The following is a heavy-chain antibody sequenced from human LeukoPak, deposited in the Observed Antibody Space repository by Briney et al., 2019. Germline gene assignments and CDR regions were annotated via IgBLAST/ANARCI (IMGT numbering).Heavy chain of an antibody. CDR3: AKDSYDILTGGFDY. CDR1: GFTFTNAW. J-gene: IGHJ4*02. CDR2: IKSKTDGGTT. Sequence: GGSLRLSCTASGFTFTNAWMSWVRQAPGKGLEWVGRIKSKTDGGTTDYAAPVKGRFTISRDDSKNTLYLQMNSLKTEDTAVYYCAKDSYDILTGGFDYWGQGTLVTVSS. D-gene: IGHD3-9*01. V-gene: IGHV3-15*01.